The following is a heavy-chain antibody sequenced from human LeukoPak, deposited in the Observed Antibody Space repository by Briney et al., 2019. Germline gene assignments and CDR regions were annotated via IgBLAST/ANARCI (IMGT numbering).Heavy chain of an antibody. D-gene: IGHD6-19*01. CDR3: ARRGGGWYLNFDY. Sequence: SETLSLTCTVSGGSINSGGYYWSWIRQDSRKGLEWIGHIYYSGSTYYNPSLKSRVTISVDTSKNQFSLKLSSVTAADTAVYYCARRGGGWYLNFDYWGQGTLVTVSS. CDR1: GGSINSGGYY. J-gene: IGHJ4*02. V-gene: IGHV4-31*03. CDR2: IYYSGST.